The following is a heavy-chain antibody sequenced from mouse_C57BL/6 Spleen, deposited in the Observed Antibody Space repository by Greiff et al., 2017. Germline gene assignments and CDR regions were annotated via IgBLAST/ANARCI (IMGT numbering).Heavy chain of an antibody. CDR1: GFTFSSYA. V-gene: IGHV5-4*01. CDR2: ISDGGSYT. J-gene: IGHJ2*01. CDR3: ARNGGAN. Sequence: EVQLVESGGGLVKPGGSLKLSCAASGFTFSSYAMSWVRQTPEKRLEWVATISDGGSYTYYPDNVKGRFTISRDNAKNNLYLQMSHLKSEDTAMYYCARNGGANWGQGTTLTVSS.